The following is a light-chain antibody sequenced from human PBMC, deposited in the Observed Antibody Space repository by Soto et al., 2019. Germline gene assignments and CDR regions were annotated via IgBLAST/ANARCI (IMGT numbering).Light chain of an antibody. CDR1: SSDIGASNF. V-gene: IGLV2-14*01. J-gene: IGLJ1*01. CDR3: VSHKTDDTFV. CDR2: EAT. Sequence: QSVLTQPPSVSGSPGQSITVSCTGTSSDIGASNFVSWYQHLPGRAPKVIIFEATNRPSGVSDRFSGSKAGITASLTISGLQAADEAEYFCVSHKTDDTFVFGTGTKVTVL.